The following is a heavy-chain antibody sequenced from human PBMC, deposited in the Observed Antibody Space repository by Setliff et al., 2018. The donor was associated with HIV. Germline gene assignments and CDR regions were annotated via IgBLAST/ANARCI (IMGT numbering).Heavy chain of an antibody. J-gene: IGHJ4*02. CDR3: AAKKSGDYPFN. Sequence: PSETLSLTCTVSGGSITSGDYYWVWIRQPPGKELEWIGSFYYSGSTYYNPSLKSRVTISLDTSKNQFSPKVGSVTAADTAVYYCAAKKSGDYPFNWGQGALVTVSS. V-gene: IGHV4-39*07. CDR1: GGSITSGDYY. D-gene: IGHD4-17*01. CDR2: FYYSGST.